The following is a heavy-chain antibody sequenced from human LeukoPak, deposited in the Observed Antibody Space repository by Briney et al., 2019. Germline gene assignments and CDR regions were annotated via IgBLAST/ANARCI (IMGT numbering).Heavy chain of an antibody. D-gene: IGHD3-10*01. CDR3: ARRGYYYGSGSLIWFDP. Sequence: GESLKISCKGSGYSFTSYWIGWVRQLPGKGLEWMGIIYPGDSETRFSPSFQGQVTISADKSISTAYLQWSSLEASDTAIYYCARRGYYYGSGSLIWFDPWGQGTLVTVSS. CDR1: GYSFTSYW. CDR2: IYPGDSET. V-gene: IGHV5-51*01. J-gene: IGHJ5*02.